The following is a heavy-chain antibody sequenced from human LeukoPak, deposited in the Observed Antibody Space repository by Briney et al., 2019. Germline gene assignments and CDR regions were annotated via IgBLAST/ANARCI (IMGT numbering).Heavy chain of an antibody. CDR1: GFTFSSYA. CDR3: ARATYGANGVVES. CDR2: IWYDGSNT. V-gene: IGHV3-33*08. Sequence: GGSLRLSCAASGFTFSSYAMHWVRQAPGKGLEWVAVIWYDGSNTYYGDSVKGRFTISRDNSKNTLYLEMNSLRAEDTAVYFCARATYGANGVVESWGQGTLVTVSS. D-gene: IGHD2-8*01. J-gene: IGHJ4*02.